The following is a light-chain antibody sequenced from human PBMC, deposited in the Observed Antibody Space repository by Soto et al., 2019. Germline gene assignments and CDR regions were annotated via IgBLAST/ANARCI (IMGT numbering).Light chain of an antibody. CDR1: SSDVGAYNY. J-gene: IGLJ2*01. CDR2: EVS. CDR3: SSYTSSNTLV. Sequence: QSALTQPASVSGSPGQSITISCTGTSSDVGAYNYVSWYQQNPGKAPKLMIFEVSDRPSGVSNRFSGSKSGNTASQTISGLQAEDEADYYCSSYTSSNTLVFGGGTKLTVL. V-gene: IGLV2-14*01.